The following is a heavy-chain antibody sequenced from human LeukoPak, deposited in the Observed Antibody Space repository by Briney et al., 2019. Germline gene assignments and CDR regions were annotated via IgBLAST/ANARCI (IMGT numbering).Heavy chain of an antibody. J-gene: IGHJ3*02. CDR1: GYTFTNYY. D-gene: IGHD4-17*01. Sequence: ASVTVSCKASGYTFTNYYMHWVRQAPGQGLEWLGLITPSGGSTWYAQKFQGRVTMTRDMSTSTDYMELSSLRSEDTAVYYCARVYFIRLRPSPGDAFDIWGQGTMVTVSS. CDR2: ITPSGGST. CDR3: ARVYFIRLRPSPGDAFDI. V-gene: IGHV1-46*01.